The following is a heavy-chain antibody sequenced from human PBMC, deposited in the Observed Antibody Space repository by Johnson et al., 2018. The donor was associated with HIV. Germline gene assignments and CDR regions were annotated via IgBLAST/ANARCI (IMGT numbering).Heavy chain of an antibody. V-gene: IGHV3-30*02. J-gene: IGHJ3*02. D-gene: IGHD6-19*01. CDR3: ARAGAVGFDAFDI. CDR1: GFTFDDYG. CDR2: TRSDGTYK. Sequence: VQLVESGGGVVRPGGSLRLSCAASGFTFDDYGMSWVRQAPGKGLDWVTFTRSDGTYKFYASSVRGRFTISRHISKNRLCLQMNSLRAEDTAVYYCARAGAVGFDAFDIWGQGTMVTVSS.